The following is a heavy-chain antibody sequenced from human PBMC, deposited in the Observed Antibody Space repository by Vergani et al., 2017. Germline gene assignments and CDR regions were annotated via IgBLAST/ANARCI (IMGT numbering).Heavy chain of an antibody. CDR1: GYSFSSYD. CDR3: ARSTDYPDDYVSSDYFRRTVDV. J-gene: IGHJ6*03. CDR2: MNPNSGTT. V-gene: IGHV1-8*01. D-gene: IGHD4/OR15-4a*01. Sequence: QVQLVQSGAEVKKPGASVKVSCRASGYSFSSYDIGWVRQATGQGLEWMGWMNPNSGTTGYAQKFQGRVTMTRNTSINTAYMELSRLSFEDAAVYYCARSTDYPDDYVSSDYFRRTVDVWGKGTTVTVS.